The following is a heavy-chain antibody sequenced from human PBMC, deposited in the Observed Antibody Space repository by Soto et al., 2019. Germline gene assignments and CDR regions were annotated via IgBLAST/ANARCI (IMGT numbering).Heavy chain of an antibody. J-gene: IGHJ6*02. V-gene: IGHV4-61*01. CDR2: IYYSGST. CDR3: ARGYHLPKLYYYYGMDV. CDR1: GGSVSSGSYY. Sequence: LSLTCTVSGGSVSSGSYYWSWIRQPPGKGLEWIGYIYYSGSTNYNPSLKGRVTISVDTYKKQFSLKMGSVSATETAVNYCARGYHLPKLYYYYGMDVWGQGTVVTVSS. D-gene: IGHD1-20*01.